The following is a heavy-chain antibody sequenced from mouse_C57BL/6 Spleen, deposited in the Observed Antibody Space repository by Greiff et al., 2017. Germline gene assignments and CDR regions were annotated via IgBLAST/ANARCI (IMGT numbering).Heavy chain of an antibody. CDR1: GYAFSSYW. V-gene: IGHV1-80*01. J-gene: IGHJ3*01. CDR2: IYPGDGDT. Sequence: QVQLQQSGAELVKPGASVKISCKASGYAFSSYWMNWVKQRPGKGLEWIGQIYPGDGDTNYNGKFKGKATLTADKSSSTAYMQLSSLTSKDSAVYFCARGGVYYGSSPFAYWGQGTLVTVSA. CDR3: ARGGVYYGSSPFAY. D-gene: IGHD1-1*01.